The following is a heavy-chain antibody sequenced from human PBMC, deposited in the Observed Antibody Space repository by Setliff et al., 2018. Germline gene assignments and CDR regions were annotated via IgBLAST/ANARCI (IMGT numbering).Heavy chain of an antibody. CDR2: IIPIFGTA. J-gene: IGHJ6*03. Sequence: GASVKVSCKASGGTFSSYAITWVRQAPGQGLEWMGGIIPIFGTANYAQKFQGRVTITADESTSTAYMELSSLRSEDTAVYYCARGGKESYGRYYYYYYMDVWGKGTTVTVSS. CDR3: ARGGKESYGRYYYYYYMDV. CDR1: GGTFSSYA. D-gene: IGHD5-18*01. V-gene: IGHV1-69*13.